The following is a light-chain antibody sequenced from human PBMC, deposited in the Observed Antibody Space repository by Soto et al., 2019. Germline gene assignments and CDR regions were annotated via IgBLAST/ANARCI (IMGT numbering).Light chain of an antibody. CDR1: QSVSSTY. Sequence: EIVLTQSPGTLSLSPGERVTLSCRASQSVSSTYLAWYQQKPGQAPRLLIYGASSRATGIPDRFSGSGSGTDFTLTINILEPEDFAVYYCQQYGSSPWTFGQGTNVEIK. J-gene: IGKJ1*01. CDR3: QQYGSSPWT. CDR2: GAS. V-gene: IGKV3-20*01.